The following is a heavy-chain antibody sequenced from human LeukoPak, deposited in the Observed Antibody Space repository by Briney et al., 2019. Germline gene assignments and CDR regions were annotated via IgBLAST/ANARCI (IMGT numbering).Heavy chain of an antibody. J-gene: IGHJ4*02. Sequence: SGTLSPTRTVSGVALSSYYSSWIRQPPREGLGRSGDISFRGSTNYNPSLKSRVNISVDTSKNQFSLKLSSVTAADTAVYYCARVTGYMIEYYLDYWGQGTLVTVSS. CDR1: GVALSSYY. V-gene: IGHV4-59*01. CDR3: ARVTGYMIEYYLDY. CDR2: ISFRGST. D-gene: IGHD3-22*01.